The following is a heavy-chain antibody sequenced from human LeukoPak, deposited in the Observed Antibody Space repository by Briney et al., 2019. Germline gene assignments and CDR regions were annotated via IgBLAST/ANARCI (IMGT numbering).Heavy chain of an antibody. J-gene: IGHJ4*02. Sequence: GGSLRLSCAASGFTFSSYAMSWVRQAPGKGLEWVSAISGSGGSTYYAASVKGRFTISRDNSKNTLYLQINSLRAEDTAVYYCAKSTIFGVVGMVDYWGQGTLVTVSP. CDR3: AKSTIFGVVGMVDY. CDR1: GFTFSSYA. D-gene: IGHD3-3*01. CDR2: ISGSGGST. V-gene: IGHV3-23*01.